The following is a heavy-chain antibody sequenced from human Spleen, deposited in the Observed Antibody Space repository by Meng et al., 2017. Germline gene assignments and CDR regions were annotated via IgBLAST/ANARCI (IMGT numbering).Heavy chain of an antibody. CDR1: GGCGSGSS. J-gene: IGHJ4*02. Sequence: MYLAGACLGGCGSGSSWQWMRQPTGKGLEWIGEINHSGSTNYTPSLKSRVTISVDTSKNQFSLKLSSVTAADTAVYYCARGPTTMAHDFDYWGQGTLVTVSS. D-gene: IGHD4-11*01. V-gene: IGHV4-34*01. CDR2: INHSGST. CDR3: ARGPTTMAHDFDY.